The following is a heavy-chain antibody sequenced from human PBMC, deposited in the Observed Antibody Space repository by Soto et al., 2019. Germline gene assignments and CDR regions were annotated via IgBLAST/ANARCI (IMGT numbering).Heavy chain of an antibody. CDR3: AKEGYCSGGSCYPEYFQH. J-gene: IGHJ1*01. V-gene: IGHV3-23*01. CDR2: ISGSGGST. CDR1: GFTFSSYA. Sequence: PGGSLRLSCAASGFTFSSYAMSWVRQAPGKGLERVSAISGSGGSTYYADSVKGRFTISRDNSKNTLYLQMNSLRAEDTAVYYCAKEGYCSGGSCYPEYFQHWGQGTLVTVSS. D-gene: IGHD2-15*01.